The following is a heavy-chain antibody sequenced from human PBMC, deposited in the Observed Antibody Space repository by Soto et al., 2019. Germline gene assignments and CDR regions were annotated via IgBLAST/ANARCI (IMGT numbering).Heavy chain of an antibody. V-gene: IGHV3-53*01. J-gene: IGHJ5*02. CDR3: ARNWNYWFDP. Sequence: GGSLRLSCAASGLTVSSNYMAWVRQAPGKELGWVSIIYSDGTTYYAESVMGRFTISRDNSKNTLYLQMNSLRAEDTAVYYCARNWNYWFDPWGQGTLVTVSS. CDR1: GLTVSSNY. CDR2: IYSDGTT. D-gene: IGHD1-7*01.